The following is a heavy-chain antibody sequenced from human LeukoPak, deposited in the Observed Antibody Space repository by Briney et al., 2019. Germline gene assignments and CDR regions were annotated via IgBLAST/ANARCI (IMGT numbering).Heavy chain of an antibody. CDR2: ISSSGSTI. J-gene: IGHJ4*02. CDR1: GFTFSSYE. CDR3: ARAFPWFGELMAGGF. V-gene: IGHV3-48*03. D-gene: IGHD3-10*01. Sequence: PGGSLRLSCAASGFTFSSYEMNWVRQAPGKGLEWVSYISSSGSTIYYADSVKGRFTISRDNAKNSLYLQMNSLRAEGTAVYYCARAFPWFGELMAGGFWGQGTLVTVSS.